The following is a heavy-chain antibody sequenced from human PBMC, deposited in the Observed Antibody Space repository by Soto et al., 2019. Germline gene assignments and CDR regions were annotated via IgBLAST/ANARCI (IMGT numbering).Heavy chain of an antibody. CDR1: GRSVSGGSYS. CDR3: ARVKGGPYYSDY. V-gene: IGHV4-61*01. J-gene: IGHJ4*02. Sequence: KLPGTVSLTCTFSGRSVSGGSYSWSWIRQPGGRGVGGIGNIYYRGSANYDPSLKGRVTISVDTAKNQLYLKMNTLTAADTAVYFCARVKGGPYYSDYWGQGTLVTVSS. CDR2: IYYRGSA. D-gene: IGHD3-16*01.